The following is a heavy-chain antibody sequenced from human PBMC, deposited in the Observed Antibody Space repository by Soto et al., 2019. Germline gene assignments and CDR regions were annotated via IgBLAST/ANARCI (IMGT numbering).Heavy chain of an antibody. CDR1: GFRFSNNG. CDR2: ISYDGSKT. D-gene: IGHD3-16*01. V-gene: IGHV3-30*18. Sequence: QVRLVESGGGVVQPGRSLRLSCAASGFRFSNNGMHWVRQAPGKGLEWVAIISYDGSKTYYADSVKGRFTISRDNSKNTLYLQMNSLRVEDTAMYYCAKDRVESGLGEIDYWGQGALVTVSS. J-gene: IGHJ4*02. CDR3: AKDRVESGLGEIDY.